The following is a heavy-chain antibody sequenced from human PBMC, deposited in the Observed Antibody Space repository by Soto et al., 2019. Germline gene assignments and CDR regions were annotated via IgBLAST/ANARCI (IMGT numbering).Heavy chain of an antibody. V-gene: IGHV3-23*01. D-gene: IGHD3-22*01. CDR2: ISGSGGST. Sequence: PGGSLRLSCAASGFTFSSYAMSWVRQAPGKGLEWVSAISGSGGSTYYADSVKGRFTISRDNSKNTLYLQMNSLRAEDTAVYYCAKGKPRYYDSSGYYYFDYWGQGNQVTVSS. CDR1: GFTFSSYA. CDR3: AKGKPRYYDSSGYYYFDY. J-gene: IGHJ4*02.